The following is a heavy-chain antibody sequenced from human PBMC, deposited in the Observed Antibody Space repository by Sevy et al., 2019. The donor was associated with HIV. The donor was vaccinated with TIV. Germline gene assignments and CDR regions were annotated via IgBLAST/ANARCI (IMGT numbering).Heavy chain of an antibody. V-gene: IGHV1-2*02. Sequence: ASVKVSCKASGFTFSDYYMHWVRQAPGQRLEWMGWFIPYNGDSRCAQKFQGRVTLTGDMSISTAYMELTRLRSDDTAIYFCMRDDIYSHPWEFDWWGHGALVTVSS. CDR3: MRDDIYSHPWEFDW. CDR1: GFTFSDYY. J-gene: IGHJ4*01. D-gene: IGHD1-26*01. CDR2: FIPYNGDS.